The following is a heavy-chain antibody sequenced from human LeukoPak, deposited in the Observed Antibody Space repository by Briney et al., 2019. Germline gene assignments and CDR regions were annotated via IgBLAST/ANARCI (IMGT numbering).Heavy chain of an antibody. Sequence: SVKVSCKASGGTFSSYAISWVRQAPGQGLEWMGGIIPIFGTANYAQKFQGRVTITADESTSTAYMELCSLRSEDTAVYYCARGNVEAVAFIFDYWGQGTLVTVSS. D-gene: IGHD6-19*01. J-gene: IGHJ4*02. V-gene: IGHV1-69*13. CDR3: ARGNVEAVAFIFDY. CDR1: GGTFSSYA. CDR2: IIPIFGTA.